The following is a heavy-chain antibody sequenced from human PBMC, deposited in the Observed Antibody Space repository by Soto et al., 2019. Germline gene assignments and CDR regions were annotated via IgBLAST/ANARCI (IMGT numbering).Heavy chain of an antibody. D-gene: IGHD2-8*01. CDR3: ARVRGSMVYAVYYYGMDV. V-gene: IGHV4-59*01. CDR1: GGSISSYY. J-gene: IGHJ6*02. Sequence: QVQLQESGPGLVKPSETLSLTCTVSGGSISSYYWSWIRQPPGKGLEWIGYIYYSGSTNYNPSLNSRVTISVDTSKNQFSLKLSSVTAADTAVYYCARVRGSMVYAVYYYGMDVWGQGTTVTVSS. CDR2: IYYSGST.